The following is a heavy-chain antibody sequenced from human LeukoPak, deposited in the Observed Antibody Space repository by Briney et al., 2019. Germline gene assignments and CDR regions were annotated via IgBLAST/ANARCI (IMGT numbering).Heavy chain of an antibody. CDR1: GGTFSSYA. V-gene: IGHV1-69*05. D-gene: IGHD1-1*01. CDR2: IIPIFGTA. CDR3: ARNVGIGYAFGI. Sequence: SVKVSCKASGGTFSSYAISWVRQAPGQGLEWMGGIIPIFGTANYAQKFKGRVTITTDESTSTAYMELSSLRSEDTAVYYCARNVGIGYAFGIWGQGTMVTVSS. J-gene: IGHJ3*02.